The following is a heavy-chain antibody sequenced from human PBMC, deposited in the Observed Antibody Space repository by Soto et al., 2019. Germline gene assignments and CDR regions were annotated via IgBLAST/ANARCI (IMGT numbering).Heavy chain of an antibody. CDR1: GFTFSSFW. D-gene: IGHD4-17*01. J-gene: IGHJ4*02. CDR3: ARIYGDLLDY. Sequence: EVQLVESGGGLVQPGGSLRLSCAASGFTFSSFWMHWVRQAPGKGLVWVSHIKSDGSSTNYADSVKGRFTISRDNAKNTLYLQMNSLRAEDTAVYYCARIYGDLLDYWGQGTLVTVSS. CDR2: IKSDGSST. V-gene: IGHV3-74*01.